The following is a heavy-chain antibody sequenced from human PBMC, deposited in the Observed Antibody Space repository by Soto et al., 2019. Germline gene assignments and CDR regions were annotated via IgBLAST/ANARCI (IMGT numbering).Heavy chain of an antibody. Sequence: PGGSLRLSCAASGFSFSSYAMSWVRQAPGKGLEWVSSISGGGDHTYYADSVKGRFTISRDNPMNTLYVQMNSLRAEDTAIYYCAKPLLANPAINYYFDYWGQGTLVTVSS. J-gene: IGHJ4*02. CDR2: ISGGGDHT. CDR3: AKPLLANPAINYYFDY. CDR1: GFSFSSYA. V-gene: IGHV3-23*01. D-gene: IGHD2-15*01.